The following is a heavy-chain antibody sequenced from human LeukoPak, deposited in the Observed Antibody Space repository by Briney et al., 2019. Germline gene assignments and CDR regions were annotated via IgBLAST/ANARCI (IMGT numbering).Heavy chain of an antibody. CDR2: MRQDGNEK. CDR1: GFTFSSYW. D-gene: IGHD4-17*01. J-gene: IGHJ4*02. Sequence: GGSLRLSCVASGFTFSSYWMTWVRQAPGKGLEWVANMRQDGNEKYYVDSVKGRFTISRDNSKNTLYLQMNSLRAEDTAVYYCARGDPTLDYWGQGTLVTVSS. V-gene: IGHV3-7*03. CDR3: ARGDPTLDY.